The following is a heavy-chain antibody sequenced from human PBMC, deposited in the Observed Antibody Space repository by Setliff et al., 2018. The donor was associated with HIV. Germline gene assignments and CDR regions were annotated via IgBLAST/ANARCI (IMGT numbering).Heavy chain of an antibody. J-gene: IGHJ6*03. Sequence: SVKVSCKASGGTFSDYAISWVRQAPGQGLEWVGGTIPLFGTTNYAQKFQGRVTITADESTIIAYMELTSLRSEDTAVYYCARSRGTSQYHYYMDVWGKGTTVTVSS. V-gene: IGHV1-69*13. CDR2: TIPLFGTT. CDR1: GGTFSDYA. CDR3: ARSRGTSQYHYYMDV. D-gene: IGHD4-4*01.